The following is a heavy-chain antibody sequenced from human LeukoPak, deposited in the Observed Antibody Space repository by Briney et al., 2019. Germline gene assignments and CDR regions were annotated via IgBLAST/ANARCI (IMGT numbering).Heavy chain of an antibody. J-gene: IGHJ4*02. Sequence: GGSLRLSCAASGFTFSSYWMSWVRQAPGEGLEWVANIKQDGSEKYYVDSVKGRFTISRDNAKNSLYLQMNSLRAEDTAVYYCASDPVPARYYFDYWGQGTLVTVSS. V-gene: IGHV3-7*01. CDR1: GFTFSSYW. CDR2: IKQDGSEK. CDR3: ASDPVPARYYFDY. D-gene: IGHD2-2*01.